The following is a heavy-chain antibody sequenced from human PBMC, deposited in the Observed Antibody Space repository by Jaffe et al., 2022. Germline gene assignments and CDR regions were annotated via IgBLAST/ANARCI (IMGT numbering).Heavy chain of an antibody. CDR2: ISGSGGST. CDR3: AKDRTSLLWFREPNEDAFDI. J-gene: IGHJ3*02. D-gene: IGHD3-10*01. CDR1: GFTFSSYA. Sequence: EVQLLESGGGLVQPGGSLRLSCAASGFTFSSYAMSWVRQAPGKGLEWVSAISGSGGSTYYADSVKGRFTISRDNSKNTLYLQMNSLRAEDTAVYYCAKDRTSLLWFREPNEDAFDIWGQGTMVTVSS. V-gene: IGHV3-23*01.